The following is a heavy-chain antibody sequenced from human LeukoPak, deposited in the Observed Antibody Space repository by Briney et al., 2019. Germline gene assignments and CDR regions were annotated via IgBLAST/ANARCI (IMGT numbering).Heavy chain of an antibody. J-gene: IGHJ4*02. Sequence: GGSLRLSCAVSGFTSSRNWMHWVRQAPGKGLVWVSRINSDGSTTNYADSVKGRFTISRDSARNTVYLQMDSLRVEDSGLYYCAKDIFTMVRGVVDYWGQGTLVTVSS. D-gene: IGHD3-10*01. CDR1: GFTSSRNW. CDR3: AKDIFTMVRGVVDY. V-gene: IGHV3-74*01. CDR2: INSDGSTT.